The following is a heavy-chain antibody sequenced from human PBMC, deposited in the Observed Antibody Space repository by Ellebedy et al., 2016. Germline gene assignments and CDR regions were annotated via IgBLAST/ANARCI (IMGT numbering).Heavy chain of an antibody. CDR2: ISYDGSNK. CDR3: AREGGAFDY. V-gene: IGHV3-30-3*01. CDR1: GFTFSSYA. Sequence: GESLKISCAASGFTFSSYAMHWVRQVPGKGLEWVAVISYDGSNKYYADSVKGRFTISRDNSKNTLYLQMNSLRAEDTAVYYCAREGGAFDYWGQGTLVTVSS. J-gene: IGHJ4*02.